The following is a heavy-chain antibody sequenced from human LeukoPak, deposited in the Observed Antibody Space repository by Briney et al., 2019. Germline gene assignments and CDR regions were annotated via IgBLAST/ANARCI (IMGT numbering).Heavy chain of an antibody. D-gene: IGHD6-19*01. CDR1: GGTFSSYA. J-gene: IGHJ4*02. CDR2: IIPIFGTA. Sequence: SVKVSCKASGGTFSSYAISWVRQAPGQGLEWMGRIIPIFGTANYAQKFRGRVTITTDESTSTAYMELSSLRSEDTAVYYCARHPGIAVADHYFDYWGQGTLVTVSS. V-gene: IGHV1-69*05. CDR3: ARHPGIAVADHYFDY.